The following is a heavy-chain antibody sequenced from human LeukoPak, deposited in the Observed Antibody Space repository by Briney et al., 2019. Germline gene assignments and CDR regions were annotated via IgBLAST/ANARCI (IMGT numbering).Heavy chain of an antibody. CDR3: AKASHSSSWSPFDS. CDR2: IRGSGGGT. V-gene: IGHV3-23*01. D-gene: IGHD6-13*01. J-gene: IGHJ4*02. CDR1: GFTFSSYA. Sequence: GGSLRLSCAASGFTFSSYAMSWVRQAPRKGLEWVAVIRGSGGGTYYADSVKGRFTISRDNAKNTLYLQMDSLRAEDTAAYYCAKASHSSSWSPFDSWGQGTLVTVSS.